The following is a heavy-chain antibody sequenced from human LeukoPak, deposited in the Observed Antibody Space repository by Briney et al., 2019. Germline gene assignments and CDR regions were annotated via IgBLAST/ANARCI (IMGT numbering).Heavy chain of an antibody. Sequence: SETLSLTCTVSGGSISSSSYYWGWIRQPPGKGLEWIGSIYYSGSTYYNPSLKSRVTISVDTSKNQFSLKLSSVTAADTAVYYCARQWLDSDAFDIWGQGTMVTVSS. V-gene: IGHV4-39*01. J-gene: IGHJ3*02. D-gene: IGHD6-19*01. CDR2: IYYSGST. CDR3: ARQWLDSDAFDI. CDR1: GGSISSSSYY.